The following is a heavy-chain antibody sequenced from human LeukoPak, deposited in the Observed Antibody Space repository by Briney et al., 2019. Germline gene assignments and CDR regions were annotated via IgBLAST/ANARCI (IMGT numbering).Heavy chain of an antibody. CDR3: ARDIGFEAFDM. D-gene: IGHD1-26*01. V-gene: IGHV1-2*02. CDR2: INPNSGGT. J-gene: IGHJ3*02. Sequence: ASVKVSCKASGYTFTGYYMHWVRQAPGQGLEWMGWINPNSGGTNYAQKFQGRVTMTRDTSISTAYMELSRLRSDGTAVYFCARDIGFEAFDMWGQGTMVTVSS. CDR1: GYTFTGYY.